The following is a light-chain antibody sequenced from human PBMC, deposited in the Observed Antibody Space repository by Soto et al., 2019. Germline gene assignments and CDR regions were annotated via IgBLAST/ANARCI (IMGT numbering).Light chain of an antibody. Sequence: DIQMTQSPSTLSASVRDRVTITCRASQTISSWLAWFQQRPGRAPKLLIYDASDLETGVPSRFSGSGSGTGFTFTISSLQPEDFATYYCQQYESLPLTFGQGTRLEI. CDR1: QTISSW. V-gene: IGKV1-33*01. CDR2: DAS. J-gene: IGKJ5*01. CDR3: QQYESLPLT.